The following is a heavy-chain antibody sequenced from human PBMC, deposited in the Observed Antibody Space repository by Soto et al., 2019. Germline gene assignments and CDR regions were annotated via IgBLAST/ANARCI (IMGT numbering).Heavy chain of an antibody. J-gene: IGHJ4*02. V-gene: IGHV3-23*01. Sequence: GGSLRLSCAASGFTFSTYGMGWVRQAPGKGLEWVSITGTGGGTYCTDSVKGRFTISRDNSKSTLYLQMNSLRTEDTAVYYCAKGGRLVSGPDHWGQGTLVTVSS. CDR1: GFTFSTYG. CDR3: AKGGRLVSGPDH. CDR2: TGTGGGT. D-gene: IGHD6-19*01.